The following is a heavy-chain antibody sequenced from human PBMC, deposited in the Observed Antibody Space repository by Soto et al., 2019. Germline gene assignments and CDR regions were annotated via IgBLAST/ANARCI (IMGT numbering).Heavy chain of an antibody. CDR2: IWYDGSNI. CDR1: GFTFSRYG. J-gene: IGHJ4*02. CDR3: ARDREQWLVGYYFDY. D-gene: IGHD6-19*01. V-gene: IGHV3-33*01. Sequence: LSLSCAAPGFTFSRYGMHWVRQAPGRGLEWVAVIWYDGSNIYYADSVKGRFTISRDNSKDTLDLQMNSLRAEDTAVYYCARDREQWLVGYYFDYWGQGTLVTVSS.